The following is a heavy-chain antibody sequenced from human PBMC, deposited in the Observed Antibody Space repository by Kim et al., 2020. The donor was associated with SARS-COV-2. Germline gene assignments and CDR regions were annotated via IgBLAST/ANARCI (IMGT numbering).Heavy chain of an antibody. D-gene: IGHD3-3*01. CDR3: ARVRNPDFWSGYCFDY. CDR1: GGSVSSGSYY. Sequence: SETLSLTCTVSGGSVSSGSYYWSWIRQPPGKGLEWIGYIYYSGSTNYNPSLKSRVTISVDTSKNQFSLKLSSVTAADTAVYYCARVRNPDFWSGYCFDYWGQGTLVTVSS. V-gene: IGHV4-61*01. J-gene: IGHJ4*02. CDR2: IYYSGST.